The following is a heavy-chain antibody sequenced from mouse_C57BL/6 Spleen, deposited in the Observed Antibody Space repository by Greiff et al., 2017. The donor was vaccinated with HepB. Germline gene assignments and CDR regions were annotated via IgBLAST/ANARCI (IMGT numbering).Heavy chain of an antibody. CDR3: ARSLYYGNYVFDY. D-gene: IGHD2-1*01. J-gene: IGHJ2*01. CDR2: ISSGSSTI. V-gene: IGHV5-17*01. CDR1: GFTFSDYG. Sequence: EVQGVESGGGLVKPGGSLKLSCAASGFTFSDYGMHWVRQAPEKGLEWVAYISSGSSTIYYADTVKGRFTISRDNAKNTLFLQMTSLRSEDTAMYYCARSLYYGNYVFDYWGQGTTLTVSS.